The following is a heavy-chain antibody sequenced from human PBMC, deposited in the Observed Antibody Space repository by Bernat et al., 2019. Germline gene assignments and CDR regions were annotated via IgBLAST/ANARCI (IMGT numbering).Heavy chain of an antibody. J-gene: IGHJ4*02. CDR3: TRGWQPHLDY. CDR1: GFTFSSHE. D-gene: IGHD5-24*01. V-gene: IGHV3-48*03. Sequence: EVQLVESGGGLVQPGGSLRLSCTASGFTFSSHEMNWVRQAPGKGLEWVSHISGSSNVIYYADSVKGQFTISRDNAKNSLYLQMNSLRAEDTATYYCTRGWQPHLDYWGQGTLVTVSS. CDR2: ISGSSNVI.